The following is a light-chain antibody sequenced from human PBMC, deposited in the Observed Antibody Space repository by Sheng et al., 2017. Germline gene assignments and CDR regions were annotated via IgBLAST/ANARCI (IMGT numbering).Light chain of an antibody. CDR1: QRISTW. CDR2: KAS. Sequence: DIQMTQSPSTLSASVGDTITITCRASQRISTWLAWYQQKPGKAPKLLISKASILESGVPSRFSGSGSATEFTLTISSLQPDDFATYYCQQYDNYPYSFGQGTKLEIK. CDR3: QQYDNYPYS. V-gene: IGKV1-5*03. J-gene: IGKJ2*03.